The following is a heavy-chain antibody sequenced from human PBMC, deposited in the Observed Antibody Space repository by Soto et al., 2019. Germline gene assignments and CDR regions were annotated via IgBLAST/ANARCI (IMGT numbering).Heavy chain of an antibody. CDR3: TTDSHSSILIVPFDY. Sequence: GGSMRLSFAASGFTFSNACINWVLQAPGKGLEWVGSIKSKNDGGKQDYAPTVNGRLEISRDDSKNMVYLQMKSLKTEDNGIYSCTTDSHSSILIVPFDYWGHGTLVTVS. CDR2: IKSKNDGGKQ. V-gene: IGHV3-15*07. CDR1: GFTFSNAC. D-gene: IGHD1-26*01. J-gene: IGHJ4*01.